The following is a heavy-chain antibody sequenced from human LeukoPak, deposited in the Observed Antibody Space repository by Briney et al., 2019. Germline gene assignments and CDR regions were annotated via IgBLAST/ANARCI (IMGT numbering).Heavy chain of an antibody. D-gene: IGHD6-19*01. V-gene: IGHV3-66*01. Sequence: GGSLRLSCAASGFTVSSNYMSWVRQAPGKGLEWVSVIYSGGSTYYADSVKGRFTISRDNSKNTLYLQMNSLRAEDTAVYYCAKDQRSGWPYDYWGQGTLVTVSS. J-gene: IGHJ4*02. CDR3: AKDQRSGWPYDY. CDR1: GFTVSSNY. CDR2: IYSGGST.